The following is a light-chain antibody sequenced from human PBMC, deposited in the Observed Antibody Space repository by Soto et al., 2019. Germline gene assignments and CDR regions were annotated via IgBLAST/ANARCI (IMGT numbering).Light chain of an antibody. CDR2: GAS. V-gene: IGKV3-20*01. J-gene: IGKJ5*01. Sequence: ERVMTQSPATMSVSPGERATLSCRASQSVGSNLAWYQQKPGQAPRLLIYGASSRATGIPDRFSGSGSGTDFTLTISRLEPEDFAVYYCQQYGSSPPRVTFGQGTRLEIK. CDR3: QQYGSSPPRVT. CDR1: QSVGSN.